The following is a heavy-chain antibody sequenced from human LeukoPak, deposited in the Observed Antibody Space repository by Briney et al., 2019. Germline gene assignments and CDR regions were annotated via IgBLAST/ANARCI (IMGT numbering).Heavy chain of an antibody. D-gene: IGHD3-3*01. Sequence: ASVKVSCKASGYTFTSYGISWVRQAPGQGLEWMGWISAYNGNTNYAQKPQGRVTMTTDTSTSTAYMELRSLRSDDTAVYYCAREGQIFGVVPFDYWGQGTLVTVSS. J-gene: IGHJ4*02. CDR2: ISAYNGNT. V-gene: IGHV1-18*01. CDR3: AREGQIFGVVPFDY. CDR1: GYTFTSYG.